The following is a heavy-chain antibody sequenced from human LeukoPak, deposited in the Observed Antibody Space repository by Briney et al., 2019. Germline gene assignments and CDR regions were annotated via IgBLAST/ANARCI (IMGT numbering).Heavy chain of an antibody. D-gene: IGHD6-6*01. V-gene: IGHV4-39*07. CDR2: IYYSGST. Sequence: KPSETLSLTCTVSGGSISSSSYYWGWIRQPPGKGLEWIGSIYYSGSTYYNPSLKSRVTISVDTSKNQFSLKLRSVTAADTAVYYCARPTARLGWFDPWGQGTLVTVSS. J-gene: IGHJ5*02. CDR1: GGSISSSSYY. CDR3: ARPTARLGWFDP.